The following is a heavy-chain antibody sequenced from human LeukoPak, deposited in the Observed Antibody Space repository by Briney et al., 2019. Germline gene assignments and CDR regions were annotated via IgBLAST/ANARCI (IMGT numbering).Heavy chain of an antibody. D-gene: IGHD5-18*01. J-gene: IGHJ4*02. CDR2: ISGSGGST. Sequence: PGGSLRLSCAVSGFTVSGDYMSWVRQAPGKGLEWVSAISGSGGSTYYADSVKGRFTISRDNSKNTLYLQRNSLRAEDTAVYYCAKEVAPYSYGPASWDYWGQGTLVTVSS. CDR1: GFTVSGDY. V-gene: IGHV3-23*01. CDR3: AKEVAPYSYGPASWDY.